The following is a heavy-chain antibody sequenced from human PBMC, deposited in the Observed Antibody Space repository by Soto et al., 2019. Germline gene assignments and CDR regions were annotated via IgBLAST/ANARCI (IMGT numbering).Heavy chain of an antibody. CDR2: IWYDGSNK. D-gene: IGHD6-13*01. V-gene: IGHV3-33*06. CDR3: AKGRIATPTGAYFDY. J-gene: IGHJ4*02. CDR1: GFTFSSYG. Sequence: PGGSLRLSCAASGFTFSSYGMHWVRQAPGKGLEWVAVIWYDGSNKYYADSVKGRFTISRDNSKNTLYLQMNSLRAEDTAVYYCAKGRIATPTGAYFDYWGQGTLVTVSS.